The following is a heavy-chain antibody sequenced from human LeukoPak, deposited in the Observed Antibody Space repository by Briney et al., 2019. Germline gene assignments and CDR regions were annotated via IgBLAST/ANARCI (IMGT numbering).Heavy chain of an antibody. CDR1: GFPFRNYD. CDR3: ARGNVSGWAFDY. V-gene: IGHV3-13*05. D-gene: IGHD3-10*01. CDR2: ISTTGDP. Sequence: GGSLRLSCAASGFPFRNYDMHWVRQPTGRGLEWVSGISTTGDPYYPDSVKGRFTISRENGKNSLYLQMNSLRVGDTAVYYCARGNVSGWAFDYWGEATLVTVSS. J-gene: IGHJ4*02.